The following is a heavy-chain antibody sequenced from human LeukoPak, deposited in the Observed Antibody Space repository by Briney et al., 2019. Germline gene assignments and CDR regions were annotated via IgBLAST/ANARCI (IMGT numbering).Heavy chain of an antibody. J-gene: IGHJ4*02. V-gene: IGHV3-48*03. CDR2: ISSSGSTI. CDR3: AKVTTLTAMVTSDY. Sequence: GGSLRLSCAASGFTFSSYEMNWVRQAPGKGLEWVSYISSSGSTIYYADSVKGRFTISRDNAKNSLYLQMNSLRAEDTAVYYCAKVTTLTAMVTSDYWGQGTLVTVSS. D-gene: IGHD5-18*01. CDR1: GFTFSSYE.